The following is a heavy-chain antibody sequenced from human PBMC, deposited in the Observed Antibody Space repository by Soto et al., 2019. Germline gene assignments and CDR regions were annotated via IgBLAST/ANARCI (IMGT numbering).Heavy chain of an antibody. V-gene: IGHV1-3*01. Sequence: ASVKVSWKAAGYTFTSYAMHWGRQAPGQRLEWMGWINAGNGNTKYSQKFQGRVTITRDTSASTAYMELSSLRSEDTAVYYCARSIVVVTALDYWGQGTLVTVSS. J-gene: IGHJ4*02. CDR2: INAGNGNT. D-gene: IGHD2-21*02. CDR1: GYTFTSYA. CDR3: ARSIVVVTALDY.